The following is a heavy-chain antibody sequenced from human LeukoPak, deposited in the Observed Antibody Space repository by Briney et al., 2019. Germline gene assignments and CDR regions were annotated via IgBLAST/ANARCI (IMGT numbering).Heavy chain of an antibody. J-gene: IGHJ6*02. CDR2: IIPIFGTA. CDR3: ASEKYYDFWSGYGYYYGMDV. Sequence: SVKVSCKASGGTFSSYAISWVRQAPGQGLEWMGGIIPIFGTANYAQKFQGRVTITADESTSTAYMELSSLRSEDTAVYYCASEKYYDFWSGYGYYYGMDVWGQGTTVIVSS. V-gene: IGHV1-69*13. D-gene: IGHD3-3*01. CDR1: GGTFSSYA.